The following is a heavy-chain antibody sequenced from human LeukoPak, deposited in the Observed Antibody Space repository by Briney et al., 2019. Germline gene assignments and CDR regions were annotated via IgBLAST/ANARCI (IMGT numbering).Heavy chain of an antibody. Sequence: SETLSLTCTVSGGSLSSYYWSWIRQPPGKGLEGIGYIYYSGTTKYNPSLMSRVTMSVDTSKNQFSLQLSSVTAADTAVYYCARDLHGGNSGLGYWGQGTLVTVSS. D-gene: IGHD4-23*01. J-gene: IGHJ4*02. CDR1: GGSLSSYY. V-gene: IGHV4-59*01. CDR3: ARDLHGGNSGLGY. CDR2: IYYSGTT.